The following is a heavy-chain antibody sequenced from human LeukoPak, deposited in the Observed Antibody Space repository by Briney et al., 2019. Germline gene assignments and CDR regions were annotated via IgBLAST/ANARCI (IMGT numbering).Heavy chain of an antibody. V-gene: IGHV5-10-1*01. CDR1: GCRFTSYW. Sequence: GGALRSSSNAAGCRFTSYWINWARPLPGKGLEWMGMIVPSDAYTNYSPSFQGHVTISADNSISTAYLQWSSLKASDTAIYYCASEPGYTSPLDYWGQGTLVTVSS. CDR2: IVPSDAYT. J-gene: IGHJ4*02. D-gene: IGHD3-16*02. CDR3: ASEPGYTSPLDY.